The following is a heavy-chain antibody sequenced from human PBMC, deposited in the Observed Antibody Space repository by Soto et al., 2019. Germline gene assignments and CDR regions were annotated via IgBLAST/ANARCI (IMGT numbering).Heavy chain of an antibody. CDR1: GGSISSSSYY. CDR2: IYYSGST. D-gene: IGHD2-2*01. CDR3: ASFPRLGYCSSTSCSNYYYYYGVDV. J-gene: IGHJ6*02. V-gene: IGHV4-39*01. Sequence: SETLSLTCTVSGGSISSSSYYWGWIRQPPGKGLEWIGSIYYSGSTYYNPSLKSRVTISVDTSKNQFSLKLSSVTAADTAVYYCASFPRLGYCSSTSCSNYYYYYGVDVWGQGTTVTVSS.